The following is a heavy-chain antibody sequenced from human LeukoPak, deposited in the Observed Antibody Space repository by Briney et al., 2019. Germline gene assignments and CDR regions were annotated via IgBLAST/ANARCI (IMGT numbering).Heavy chain of an antibody. CDR3: AREDPRGYYFDS. V-gene: IGHV4-59*12. D-gene: IGHD3-10*01. J-gene: IGHJ4*02. CDR2: MFYTGSMY. Sequence: SETLSLTCTVSGGSISSYYWSWIRQPPGKGLEWIGSMFYTGSMYYYTPSLKSRVTISIDTSKNQFSLRLNSVTAADTAVFYCAREDPRGYYFDSWGQGSLVTVSP. CDR1: GGSISSYY.